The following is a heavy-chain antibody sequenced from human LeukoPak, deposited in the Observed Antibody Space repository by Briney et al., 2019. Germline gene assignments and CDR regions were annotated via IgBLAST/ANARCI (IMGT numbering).Heavy chain of an antibody. D-gene: IGHD3-9*01. V-gene: IGHV1-18*01. CDR2: ISAYNGNT. CDR1: GYTFTSYG. J-gene: IGHJ4*02. CDR3: ARELYVEDILTGYSRD. Sequence: ASVKVSCKASGYTFTSYGISWVRQAPGHELEWMGWISAYNGNTNYAQKLQCRVTMTTATSTSTADMQLRCLMSEHQAGYYFARELYVEDILTGYSRDWGQGTLVTVSS.